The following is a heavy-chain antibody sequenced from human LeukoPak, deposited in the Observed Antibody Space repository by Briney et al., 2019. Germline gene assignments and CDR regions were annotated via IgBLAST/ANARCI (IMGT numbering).Heavy chain of an antibody. Sequence: PSETLSLTCTVSGGSISSGSYYWSWIRQPAGKGLEWIGRIYTSGSTNYNPSLKSRVTISVDTSKNQFSLRLSSVTAADTAVYYCARVTGYMTEDYFDYWGQGTLITVSS. CDR1: GGSISSGSYY. CDR3: ARVTGYMTEDYFDY. J-gene: IGHJ4*02. D-gene: IGHD6-13*01. V-gene: IGHV4-61*02. CDR2: IYTSGST.